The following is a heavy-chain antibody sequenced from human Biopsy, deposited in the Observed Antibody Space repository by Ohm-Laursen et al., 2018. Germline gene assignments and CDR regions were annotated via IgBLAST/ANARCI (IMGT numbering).Heavy chain of an antibody. V-gene: IGHV1-69*11. Sequence: SVKVSCNAPTGTFTSYGIIWVRQAPGQGLEWMGRIIPILRTTAYAQTFLGRVTITADSPTSTVDMELTSLTSGDTAVYFCAREAIGYQLPCDDWGQGTLVTVSS. CDR2: IIPILRTT. J-gene: IGHJ4*02. D-gene: IGHD2-2*01. CDR3: AREAIGYQLPCDD. CDR1: TGTFTSYG.